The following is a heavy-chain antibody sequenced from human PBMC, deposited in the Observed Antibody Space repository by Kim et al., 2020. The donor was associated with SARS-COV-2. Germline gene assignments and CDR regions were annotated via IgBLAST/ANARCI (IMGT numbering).Heavy chain of an antibody. CDR2: MNTNSGNT. CDR1: GYTFTSYD. V-gene: IGHV1-8*01. J-gene: IGHJ4*02. D-gene: IGHD3-22*01. Sequence: ASVKVSCKTSGYTFTSYDINWVRQASGQGLEWMGWMNTNSGNTAYAQKFQGRLTLTRITSTNTVYMELSSLRVEDTAVYYCARGFGSGYYYGSLDFWGQG. CDR3: ARGFGSGYYYGSLDF.